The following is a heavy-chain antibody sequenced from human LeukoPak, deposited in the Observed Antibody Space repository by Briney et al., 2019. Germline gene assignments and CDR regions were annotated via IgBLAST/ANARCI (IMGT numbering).Heavy chain of an antibody. J-gene: IGHJ5*02. CDR3: PKGYYDSSGYPNWFDP. V-gene: IGHV3-23*01. Sequence: GGSLRLSCAASGFTFIIYAMSWVGQAPGKGVEWVSAISDSGGSTYYADSVKGRFTISRDNSKNTLYLQMNSLRAEDTAVYYCPKGYYDSSGYPNWFDPWGQGTLVTVSS. CDR1: GFTFIIYA. CDR2: ISDSGGST. D-gene: IGHD3-22*01.